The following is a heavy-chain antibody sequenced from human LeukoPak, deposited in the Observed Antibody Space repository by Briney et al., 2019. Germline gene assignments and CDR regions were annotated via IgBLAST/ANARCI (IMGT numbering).Heavy chain of an antibody. CDR3: ARDGSSYGDYVGNYYYGMDV. J-gene: IGHJ6*02. CDR2: ISYDGNNK. Sequence: GGSLRLSCAASGFTFSNYGLHWVRQAPGKGLEWVAVISYDGNNKHYPDSVKGRFTISRDNSKNTLYLQMNSLRAEDTAVYYCARDGSSYGDYVGNYYYGMDVWGQGTTVTVSS. CDR1: GFTFSNYG. D-gene: IGHD4-17*01. V-gene: IGHV3-30*03.